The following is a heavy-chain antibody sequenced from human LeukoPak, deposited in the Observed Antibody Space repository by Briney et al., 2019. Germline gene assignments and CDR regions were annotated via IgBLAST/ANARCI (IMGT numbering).Heavy chain of an antibody. CDR1: GGSISSSSYY. CDR3: AREDYSNYVDY. Sequence: SETLSLTCTVSGGSISSSSYYWGWIRQPPGKGLEWIGSIYYSGSTYYNPSLKSRVTISVDTSKNQFSLKLSSVTAADTAAYYCAREDYSNYVDYWGQGTLVTVSS. CDR2: IYYSGST. D-gene: IGHD4-11*01. J-gene: IGHJ4*02. V-gene: IGHV4-39*07.